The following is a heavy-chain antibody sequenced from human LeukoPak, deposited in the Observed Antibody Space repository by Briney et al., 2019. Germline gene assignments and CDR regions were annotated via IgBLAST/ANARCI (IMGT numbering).Heavy chain of an antibody. CDR3: AKIPYSSGWVQNWFDP. J-gene: IGHJ5*02. CDR1: GFTFSSYA. V-gene: IGHV3-30-3*02. CDR2: ISYDGSNK. Sequence: GGSLRLSCAASGFTFSSYAMHWVRQAPGKGLEWVAVISYDGSNKYYADSVKGRFTISRDNSKNTLYLQMNSPRAEDTAVYYCAKIPYSSGWVQNWFDPWGQGTLVTVSS. D-gene: IGHD6-19*01.